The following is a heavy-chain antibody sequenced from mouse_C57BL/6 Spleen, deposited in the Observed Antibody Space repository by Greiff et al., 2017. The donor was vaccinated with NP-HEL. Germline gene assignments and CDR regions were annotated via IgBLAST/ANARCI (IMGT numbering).Heavy chain of an antibody. V-gene: IGHV1-64*01. Sequence: QVQLQQPGAELVKPGASVKLSCKASGYTFTSYWMHWVKQRPGQGLEWIGMIHPNSGSTNYNEKFKSKATLTVDKSSSTAYMQLSSLTSEDSAVYYCARSGNYDYDVGDYWGQGTTLTVSS. J-gene: IGHJ2*01. D-gene: IGHD2-4*01. CDR2: IHPNSGST. CDR1: GYTFTSYW. CDR3: ARSGNYDYDVGDY.